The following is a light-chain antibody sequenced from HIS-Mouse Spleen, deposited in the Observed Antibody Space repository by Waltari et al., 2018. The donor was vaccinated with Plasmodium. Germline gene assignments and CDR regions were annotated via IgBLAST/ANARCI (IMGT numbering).Light chain of an antibody. CDR2: GAS. V-gene: IGKV3-15*01. CDR1: QSVSSN. CDR3: QQYNNWSFT. Sequence: EIVMTQSPATLSVSPGERATLSCRASQSVSSNLAWYQQKPGQAPRRRSYGASTRATGIPARFSGRGSGTEFTLTISSLQSEDFAVYYCQQYNNWSFTFGPGTKVDIK. J-gene: IGKJ3*01.